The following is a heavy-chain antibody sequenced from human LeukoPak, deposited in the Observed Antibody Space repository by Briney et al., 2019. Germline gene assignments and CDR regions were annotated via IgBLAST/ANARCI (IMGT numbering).Heavy chain of an antibody. CDR3: ARGGNYVGFDY. CDR1: GFPFSSYN. V-gene: IGHV3-48*04. J-gene: IGHJ4*02. D-gene: IGHD1-7*01. CDR2: LQSSSRSL. Sequence: GGSLRLSCAASGFPFSSYNMNWVRQAPGKGLEWVSWLQSSSRSLFYADSVKGRFTISRDNAKNSLYLQMNSLRAEDTAVYYCARGGNYVGFDYWGQGTLVTVSS.